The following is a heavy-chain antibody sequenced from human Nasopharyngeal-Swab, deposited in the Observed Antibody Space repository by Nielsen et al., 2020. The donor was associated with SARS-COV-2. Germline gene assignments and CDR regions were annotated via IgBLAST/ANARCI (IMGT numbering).Heavy chain of an antibody. Sequence: VRQAPGKGLEWVSYISSSSSTIYYADSVKGRFTISRDNAKNSLYLQMNSLRAEDTAVHYCARDSSWGRDGYYRGDYWGQGTLVTVSS. CDR2: ISSSSSTI. D-gene: IGHD5-24*01. J-gene: IGHJ4*02. CDR3: ARDSSWGRDGYYRGDY. V-gene: IGHV3-48*04.